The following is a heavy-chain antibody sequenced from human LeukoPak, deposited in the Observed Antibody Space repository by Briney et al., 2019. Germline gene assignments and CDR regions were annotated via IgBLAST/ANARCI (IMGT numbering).Heavy chain of an antibody. CDR3: ARGERWLQLRLDY. J-gene: IGHJ4*02. CDR1: GGSISFSTYY. V-gene: IGHV4-39*07. D-gene: IGHD5-24*01. Sequence: SETLSLTCTVSGGSISFSTYYWGWIRQPPGKGLEWIGSIYYSGSTYYNPSLKSRVTISVDTSKNQFSLKLSSVTAADTAVYYCARGERWLQLRLDYWGQGTLVTVSS. CDR2: IYYSGST.